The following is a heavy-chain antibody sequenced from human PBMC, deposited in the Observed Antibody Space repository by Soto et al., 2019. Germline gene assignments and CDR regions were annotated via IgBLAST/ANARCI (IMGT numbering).Heavy chain of an antibody. CDR2: ISVYKGKT. CDR1: GYTFSNYG. D-gene: IGHD6-13*01. CDR3: ARDHIIPAVGTLDY. J-gene: IGHJ4*02. Sequence: ASVKVSCKATGYTFSNYGISWVRQVPGQGLEWMGWISVYKGKTSYAQKFQGRVIMATDTSTSTAYMELRTLRSDDTAVYYCARDHIIPAVGTLDYWGQGTLVTVSS. V-gene: IGHV1-18*04.